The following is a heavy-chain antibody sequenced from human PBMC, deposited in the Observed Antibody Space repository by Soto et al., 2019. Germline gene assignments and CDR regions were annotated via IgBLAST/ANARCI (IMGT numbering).Heavy chain of an antibody. D-gene: IGHD5-12*01. CDR1: GFICNHYV. Sequence: QVQLVQSGPEVKKPGASMRVSCKASGFICNHYVINWVRQAPGQGLEWVGGLSGQGQNAHYAERVQARFTITKDTSTATSYLEVTNLRSDDSAVYFCARAGYDRSGHKDPQGGAFDVWGLGTVVTVSS. CDR2: LSGQGQNA. CDR3: ARAGYDRSGHKDPQGGAFDV. V-gene: IGHV1-18*01. J-gene: IGHJ3*01.